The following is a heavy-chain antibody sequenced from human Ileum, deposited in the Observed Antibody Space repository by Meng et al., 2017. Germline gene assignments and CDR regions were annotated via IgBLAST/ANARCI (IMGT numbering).Heavy chain of an antibody. J-gene: IGHJ5*02. CDR1: GGSISSGAYY. CDR2: IYYSGST. Sequence: QVQLQESGPGLVKPSQALSLTLTVSGGSISSGAYYWSWIRQPPGKGLEWIGYIYYSGSTYYNPSLKSRVTISVDTSKNQFSLKLSSVTAADTAVYYCARENTIFGVVWGSWFDPWGQGTLVTVSS. V-gene: IGHV4-30-4*01. D-gene: IGHD3-3*01. CDR3: ARENTIFGVVWGSWFDP.